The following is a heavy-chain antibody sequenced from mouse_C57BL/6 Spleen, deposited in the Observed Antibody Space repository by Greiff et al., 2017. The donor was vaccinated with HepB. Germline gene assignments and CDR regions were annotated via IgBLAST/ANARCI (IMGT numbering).Heavy chain of an antibody. J-gene: IGHJ4*01. Sequence: EVQLQESGPELVKPGASVKIPCKASGYTFTDYNMDWVKQSHGKSLEWIGDINPNNGGTIYNQKFKGKATLTVDKSSSTAYMELRSLTSEDTAVYYCAIGIYYYGSSYVYAMDYWGQGTSVTVSS. CDR2: INPNNGGT. CDR1: GYTFTDYN. V-gene: IGHV1-18*01. D-gene: IGHD1-1*01. CDR3: AIGIYYYGSSYVYAMDY.